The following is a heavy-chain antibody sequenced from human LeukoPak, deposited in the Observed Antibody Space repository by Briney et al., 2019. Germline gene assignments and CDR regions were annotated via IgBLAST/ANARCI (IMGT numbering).Heavy chain of an antibody. CDR3: TYYESARGH. Sequence: GGSLRLSCAASGFTFSSYWMHWVRQAPGKGLVWVSHINSAGSTTTYADSVKGRFTISRDNAKNTLYLQMNSLRAEDTAVYYCTYYESARGHWGQGTLVTVSS. V-gene: IGHV3-74*01. D-gene: IGHD3-10*01. J-gene: IGHJ4*02. CDR2: INSAGSTT. CDR1: GFTFSSYW.